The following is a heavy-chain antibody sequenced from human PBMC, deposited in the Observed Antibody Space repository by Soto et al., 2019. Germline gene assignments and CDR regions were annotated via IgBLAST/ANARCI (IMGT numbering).Heavy chain of an antibody. Sequence: QVQLQESGPGLVKPSETLSLTCTVSGGSINNYYWSWIRQPPGKGLEWIGYIYYSGSTNYNPSLNSRVTISVDTSKNQFSLKLSSVTAADTAVYYCARRYGGNFDYWGQGTLVTVSS. CDR3: ARRYGGNFDY. J-gene: IGHJ4*02. V-gene: IGHV4-59*01. CDR2: IYYSGST. D-gene: IGHD1-26*01. CDR1: GGSINNYY.